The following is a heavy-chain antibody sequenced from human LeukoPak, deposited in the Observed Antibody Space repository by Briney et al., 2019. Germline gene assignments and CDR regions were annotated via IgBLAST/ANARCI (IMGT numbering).Heavy chain of an antibody. V-gene: IGHV4-61*01. CDR1: GGSISSSSYY. D-gene: IGHD3-22*01. Sequence: PSETLSLTCTVSGGSISSSSYYWSWIRQPPGKGLEWIGYIYYSGSTNYNPSLKSRVTISVDTSKNQFSLKLSSVTAADTAVYYCAREGGDSSGYRFDYWGQGTLVTVSS. CDR2: IYYSGST. CDR3: AREGGDSSGYRFDY. J-gene: IGHJ4*02.